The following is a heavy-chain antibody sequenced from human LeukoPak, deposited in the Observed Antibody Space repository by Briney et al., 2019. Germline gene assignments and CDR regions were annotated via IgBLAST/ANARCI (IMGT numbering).Heavy chain of an antibody. CDR3: ARRELYSGYDAYYGVDV. V-gene: IGHV5-51*01. J-gene: IGHJ6*02. D-gene: IGHD5-12*01. Sequence: RGESLKISCVASGYNFTFYWIGWVRQMPGKGLEWMGIIYPGDSDTRYSPSFQGQVTISADKSINTAYLQWSSLKASDTAIYYRARRELYSGYDAYYGVDVWGQGTTVIVSS. CDR2: IYPGDSDT. CDR1: GYNFTFYW.